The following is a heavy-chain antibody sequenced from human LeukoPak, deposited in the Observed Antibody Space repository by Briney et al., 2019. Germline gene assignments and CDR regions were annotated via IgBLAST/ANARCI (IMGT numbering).Heavy chain of an antibody. Sequence: GRSLRLSCAASGFTLSSYGMHWVRQAPGKGLEWVAVMSYDGSNKYYADSVKGRFAISRDNSKNTLYLQMNSLRAEDTAVYYCAKDVGGVATLNYWGQGTLVTVSS. V-gene: IGHV3-30*18. D-gene: IGHD2-8*02. CDR2: MSYDGSNK. CDR3: AKDVGGVATLNY. J-gene: IGHJ4*02. CDR1: GFTLSSYG.